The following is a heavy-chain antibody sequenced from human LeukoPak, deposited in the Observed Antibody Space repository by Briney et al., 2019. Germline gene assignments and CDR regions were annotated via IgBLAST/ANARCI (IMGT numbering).Heavy chain of an antibody. D-gene: IGHD5-24*01. J-gene: IGHJ4*02. CDR1: GGSISSYY. CDR2: IYYSGST. CDR3: ARGYNKIRHFDY. V-gene: IGHV4-59*12. Sequence: SETLSLTCTVSGGSISSYYWSWIRQPPGKGLEWIGYIYYSGSTNYNPSLKSRVTISVDTSKNQFSLKLSSVTAADTAVYYCARGYNKIRHFDYWGQGTLVTVSS.